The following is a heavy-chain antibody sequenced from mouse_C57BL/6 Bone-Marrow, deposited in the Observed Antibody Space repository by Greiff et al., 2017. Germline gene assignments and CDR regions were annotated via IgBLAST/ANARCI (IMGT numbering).Heavy chain of an antibody. J-gene: IGHJ3*01. D-gene: IGHD2-10*01. CDR3: ARESYLLSFAY. Sequence: VQLQQSGPELVKPGASVKISCKASGYSFTGYYMNWVKQSPEKSLEWIGEINPSTGGTTYNQKFKAKATLTVDKSSSTAYMQLKSLTSEASAAYYCARESYLLSFAYWGQGTLVTVSA. V-gene: IGHV1-42*01. CDR2: INPSTGGT. CDR1: GYSFTGYY.